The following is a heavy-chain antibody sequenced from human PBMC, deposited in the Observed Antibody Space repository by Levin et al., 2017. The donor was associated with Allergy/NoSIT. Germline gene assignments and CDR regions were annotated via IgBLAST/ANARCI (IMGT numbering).Heavy chain of an antibody. CDR3: ASQTGTTGWFDP. Sequence: SQTLSLTCAVSGGSISSGGYSWSWIRQPPGKGLEWIGYIYHSGSTYYNPSLKSRVTISVDRSKNQFSLKLSSVTAADTAVYYCASQTGTTGWFDPWGQGTLVTVSS. D-gene: IGHD1-14*01. CDR1: GGSISSGGYS. V-gene: IGHV4-30-2*01. J-gene: IGHJ5*02. CDR2: IYHSGST.